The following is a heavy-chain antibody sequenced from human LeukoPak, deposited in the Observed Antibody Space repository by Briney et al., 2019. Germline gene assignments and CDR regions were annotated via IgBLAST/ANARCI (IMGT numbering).Heavy chain of an antibody. CDR3: EKLISGY. V-gene: IGHV4-34*01. D-gene: IGHD3-16*01. CDR2: INHSGST. Sequence: SETLSLTCAVYGVSFSGYYWSWIRQPPGKGLEWIGEINHSGSTNYNPSLKSRVTISVDTSKNQFSLKRSSVTAADTAVYYCEKLISGYWGQGGMVSVCS. CDR1: GVSFSGYY. J-gene: IGHJ4*02.